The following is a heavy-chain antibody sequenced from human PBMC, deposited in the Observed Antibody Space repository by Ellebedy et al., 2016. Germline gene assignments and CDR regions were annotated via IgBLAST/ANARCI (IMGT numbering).Heavy chain of an antibody. CDR1: GFSVSSNY. J-gene: IGHJ4*02. Sequence: GESLKISCVVSGFSVSSNYLSWVRQAPGKGLEWIAYIDVSGSTIKYADSVKGRFTISRDNARNSVDLQMNSLRVEDSAVYYCARKVGFDYWGQGTLVTVSS. CDR3: ARKVGFDY. CDR2: IDVSGSTI. V-gene: IGHV3-11*01. D-gene: IGHD2-2*01.